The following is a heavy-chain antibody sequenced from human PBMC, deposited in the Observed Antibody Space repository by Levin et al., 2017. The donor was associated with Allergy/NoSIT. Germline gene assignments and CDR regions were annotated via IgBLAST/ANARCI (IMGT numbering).Heavy chain of an antibody. V-gene: IGHV3-23*01. J-gene: IGHJ3*01. Sequence: LSLTCVGSRFTFISYAMTWVRQPPGKGLEWVSAITVSGGGAWYADSVRGRFTVSRDNSKNTLYLQMNSLRVEDTAVYYCAKDPNGDYVGAFDFWGQGTMVTVSS. CDR3: AKDPNGDYVGAFDF. CDR1: RFTFISYA. CDR2: ITVSGGGA. D-gene: IGHD2-8*01.